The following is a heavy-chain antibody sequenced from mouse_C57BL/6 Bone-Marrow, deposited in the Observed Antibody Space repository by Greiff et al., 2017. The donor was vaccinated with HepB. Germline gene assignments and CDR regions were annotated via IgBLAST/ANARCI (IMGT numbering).Heavy chain of an antibody. Sequence: QVQLQQPGAELVKPGASVKVSCKASGYTFTSYWMHWVKQRPGQGLEWIGRIHPSDSDTNYNQQFTGKATLTVDKASSPAYMQLSSLTSEDSAVYYGAIEAAYYDYDGCAYWGQGTLVTGSA. J-gene: IGHJ3*01. CDR1: GYTFTSYW. V-gene: IGHV1-74*01. D-gene: IGHD2-4*01. CDR2: IHPSDSDT. CDR3: AIEAAYYDYDGCAY.